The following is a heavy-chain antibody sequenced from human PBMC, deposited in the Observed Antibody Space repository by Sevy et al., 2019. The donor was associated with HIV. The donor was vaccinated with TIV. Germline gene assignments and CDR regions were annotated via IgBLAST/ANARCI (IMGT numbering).Heavy chain of an antibody. J-gene: IGHJ3*02. CDR3: ARALPSGYGFQCGVAFDI. D-gene: IGHD2-2*01. V-gene: IGHV4-4*07. Sequence: SETLSLTCTVSGGSISSYYWSWIRQPAGKGLEWIGRIYTSGSTNYNPSLKSRVTMSVDTFKNQFSLTQSSVTAADTALYYCARALPSGYGFQCGVAFDIWGQGTMVTVSS. CDR2: IYTSGST. CDR1: GGSISSYY.